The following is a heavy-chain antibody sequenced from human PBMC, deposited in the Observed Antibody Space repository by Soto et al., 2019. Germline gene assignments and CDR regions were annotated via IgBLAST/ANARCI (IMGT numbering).Heavy chain of an antibody. V-gene: IGHV1-69*01. CDR2: IIPIFGTA. Sequence: QVQLVQSGAEVKKPGSSVKVSCKASGGTFSSYAISWVRQAPGQGLEWMGGIIPIFGTANYAQKFQGRVTSTAEESTSTAYLELSSLRSEDTAVYYWARRGLAARNANNYYYGMYVWGQGTTVTVSS. J-gene: IGHJ6*02. CDR3: ARRGLAARNANNYYYGMYV. D-gene: IGHD3-10*01. CDR1: GGTFSSYA.